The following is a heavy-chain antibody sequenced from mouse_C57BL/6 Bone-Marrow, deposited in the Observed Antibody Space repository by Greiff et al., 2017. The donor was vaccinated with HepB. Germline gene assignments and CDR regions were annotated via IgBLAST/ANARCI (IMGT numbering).Heavy chain of an antibody. D-gene: IGHD1-1*01. CDR1: GYTFTDYY. J-gene: IGHJ1*03. CDR3: ARNGDYGSSYWYFDV. CDR2: IYPGSGNT. V-gene: IGHV1-76*01. Sequence: QVQLQQSGAELVRPGASVKLSCKASGYTFTDYYINWVKQRPGQGLEWIARIYPGSGNTYYNEKFKGKATLTAEKSSSTAYMQLSSLTSEDSAVYFCARNGDYGSSYWYFDVWGTGTTVTVSS.